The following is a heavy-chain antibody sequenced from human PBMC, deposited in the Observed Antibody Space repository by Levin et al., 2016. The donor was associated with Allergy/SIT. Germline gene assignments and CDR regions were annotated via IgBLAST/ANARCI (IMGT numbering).Heavy chain of an antibody. J-gene: IGHJ4*02. D-gene: IGHD6-13*01. CDR2: TYYRSEWSS. V-gene: IGHV6-1*01. Sequence: WIRQSPSRGLEWLGRTYYRSEWSSEYAVSVRGRITINADTSKNQFSLQLNSVTPDDTAMYYCVKDLLSQQPDWGQGTLVTVSS. CDR3: VKDLLSQQPD.